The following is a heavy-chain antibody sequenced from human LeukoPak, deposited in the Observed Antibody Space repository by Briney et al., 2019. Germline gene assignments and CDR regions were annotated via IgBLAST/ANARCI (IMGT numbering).Heavy chain of an antibody. CDR2: IEASGGAT. V-gene: IGHV3-23*01. J-gene: IGHJ4*02. CDR3: ETYYYGSGSYSLDY. CDR1: GFTFSGYA. Sequence: GESLRLSCAASGFTFSGYAMYWVRQAPGKGLEWVSSIEASGGATYYADSVKGRFTISRDNSKNTLYLQMNSLRAEDTAVCYCETYYYGSGSYSLDYWGQGTLVTVSS. D-gene: IGHD3-10*01.